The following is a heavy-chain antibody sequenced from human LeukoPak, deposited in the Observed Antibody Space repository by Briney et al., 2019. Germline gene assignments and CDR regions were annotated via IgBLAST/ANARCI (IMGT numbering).Heavy chain of an antibody. J-gene: IGHJ5*02. Sequence: SVKVSCKASGGTFSSYAISWVRQAPGQGLEWMGRIIPILGIANYAQKFQGRVTITADKSTSTAYMELSSLRSEDTAVYYCARDSSIVVPYWFDPWGQGTLVTVSS. D-gene: IGHD2-2*01. CDR2: IIPILGIA. CDR1: GGTFSSYA. CDR3: ARDSSIVVPYWFDP. V-gene: IGHV1-69*04.